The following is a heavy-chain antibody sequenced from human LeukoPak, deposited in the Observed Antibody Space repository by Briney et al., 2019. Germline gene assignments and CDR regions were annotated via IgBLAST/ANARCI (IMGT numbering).Heavy chain of an antibody. J-gene: IGHJ3*02. Sequence: PSQTLSLTCTVSGGSISSGGYYWSWIRQHPGKGLEWIGYIYYSGSTYYNPSLKSRVTISVDTSKNQFSLKLSSVTAADTAVYYCARDYTFFGAFDIWGQGTTVTVSS. CDR2: IYYSGST. CDR3: ARDYTFFGAFDI. V-gene: IGHV4-31*03. D-gene: IGHD3-16*01. CDR1: GGSISSGGYY.